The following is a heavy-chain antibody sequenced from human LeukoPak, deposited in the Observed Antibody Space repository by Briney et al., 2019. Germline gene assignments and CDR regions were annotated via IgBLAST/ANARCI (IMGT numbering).Heavy chain of an antibody. V-gene: IGHV6-1*01. Sequence: SQTLSLTCAISGDSVSSNSAAWNWIRQSPSRGLEWLGRTYYRSKWYNDYAVSVKSRITINPDTSKNQFSLQLNSVTPEDTAVYYCARGFAPAVAGTAWFDPWGHGTLVTVSS. CDR2: TYYRSKWYN. J-gene: IGHJ5*02. CDR1: GDSVSSNSAA. D-gene: IGHD6-19*01. CDR3: ARGFAPAVAGTAWFDP.